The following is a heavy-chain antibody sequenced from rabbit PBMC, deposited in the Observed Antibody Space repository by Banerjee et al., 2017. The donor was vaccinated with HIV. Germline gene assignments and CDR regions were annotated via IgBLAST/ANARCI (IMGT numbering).Heavy chain of an antibody. CDR1: GFSFSSYYY. CDR3: ARDGYVGYSYPIPSSRLDL. Sequence: QSLEESGGDLVKPGASLTLTCTASGFSFSSYYYMCWVRQAPGKGLEWIACIYTSSGSTWYASWAKGRFTISKTSSTTVTLQMTSLTAADTATYFCARDGYVGYSYPIPSSRLDLWGPGTLVTVS. J-gene: IGHJ3*01. D-gene: IGHD8-1*01. CDR2: IYTSSGST. V-gene: IGHV1S40*01.